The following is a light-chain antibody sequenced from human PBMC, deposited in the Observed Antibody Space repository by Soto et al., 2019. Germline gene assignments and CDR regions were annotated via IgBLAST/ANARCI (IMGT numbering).Light chain of an antibody. CDR1: QSISSW. V-gene: IGKV1-5*03. J-gene: IGKJ1*01. CDR2: KAS. Sequence: DIQMTQSPSTLSASVGDRVTITCRASQSISSWLAWYQQKPGKAPKLLIYKASSLESGVPSRFSGSGSGTEFTLTISSLQPDDFATYYCQQDISYPETFVQGTKVEIK. CDR3: QQDISYPET.